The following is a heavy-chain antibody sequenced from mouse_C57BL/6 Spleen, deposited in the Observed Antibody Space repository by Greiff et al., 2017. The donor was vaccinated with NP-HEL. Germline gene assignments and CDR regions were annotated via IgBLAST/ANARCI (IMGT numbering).Heavy chain of an antibody. CDR3: ARHYSNYYYFDY. V-gene: IGHV14-2*01. Sequence: EVQLQQSGAELVKPGASVKLSCTASGFNIKDYYMHWVKQRTEQGLEWIGRIDPEDGETKYAPKFKGKATITADTSSNTAYLQLSSLTSEDTAVYYCARHYSNYYYFDYWGQGTTLTVSS. J-gene: IGHJ2*01. D-gene: IGHD2-5*01. CDR1: GFNIKDYY. CDR2: IDPEDGET.